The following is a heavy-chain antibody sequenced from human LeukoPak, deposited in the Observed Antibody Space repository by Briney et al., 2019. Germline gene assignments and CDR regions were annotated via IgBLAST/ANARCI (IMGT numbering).Heavy chain of an antibody. Sequence: GASVKVSCKTSGYTFSSHGITGVRQAPGHGLEWMGWISANSGKTYYAQKFQGRVTMTTDTSTSTAYLELRSLRSDDTAVYYCARPNNYYDDNGYYIYFDPWGQGTLVTVSS. CDR2: ISANSGKT. CDR3: ARPNNYYDDNGYYIYFDP. V-gene: IGHV1-18*01. CDR1: GYTFSSHG. J-gene: IGHJ5*02. D-gene: IGHD3-22*01.